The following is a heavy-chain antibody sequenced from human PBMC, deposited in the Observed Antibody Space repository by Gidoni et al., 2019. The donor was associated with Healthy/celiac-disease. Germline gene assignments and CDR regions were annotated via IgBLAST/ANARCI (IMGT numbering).Heavy chain of an antibody. CDR1: GFTFSSYR. CDR2: ISSSSSYI. J-gene: IGHJ6*03. V-gene: IGHV3-21*01. CDR3: ARAFAGTSYYYYYMDV. D-gene: IGHD1-26*01. Sequence: EVQLVESGGGLVKPGGSLRLSCAASGFTFSSYRMNWGRQAPGKGLEWVPSISSSSSYIYYADSVKGRFTISRDNAKNSLYLQMNSLRAEDTAVYYCARAFAGTSYYYYYMDVWGKGTTVTVSS.